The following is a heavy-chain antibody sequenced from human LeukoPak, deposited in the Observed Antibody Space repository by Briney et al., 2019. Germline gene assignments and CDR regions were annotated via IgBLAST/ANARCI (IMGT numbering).Heavy chain of an antibody. CDR3: AKGIVGTISAFDI. D-gene: IGHD5-12*01. J-gene: IGHJ3*02. Sequence: PGGSLRLSCASSGFTFSSYAMSWVRQAPGKGLEWVSHISGSGGSTYYADSVKGRFTISRDNSKNTLYLQMNSLRAEDTAVYYCAKGIVGTISAFDIWGQGTMAAVSS. V-gene: IGHV3-23*01. CDR2: ISGSGGST. CDR1: GFTFSSYA.